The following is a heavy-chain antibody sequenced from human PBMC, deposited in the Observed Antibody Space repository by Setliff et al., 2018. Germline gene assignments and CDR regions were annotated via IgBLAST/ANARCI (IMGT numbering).Heavy chain of an antibody. V-gene: IGHV3-23*01. Sequence: GSLRLSCAASGFSFSNYAMSWVRQAPGKGLEWVSVISGSGDSTYYADSVKGRFTISRDNSKNTLYLQMNSLRAEDTAVYYCANGGNSLSPFDYWGQGTLVTVSS. CDR2: ISGSGDST. J-gene: IGHJ4*02. D-gene: IGHD2-21*02. CDR3: ANGGNSLSPFDY. CDR1: GFSFSNYA.